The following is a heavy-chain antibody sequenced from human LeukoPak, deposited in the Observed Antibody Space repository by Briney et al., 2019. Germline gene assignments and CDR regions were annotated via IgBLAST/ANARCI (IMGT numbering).Heavy chain of an antibody. V-gene: IGHV4-34*01. J-gene: IGHJ3*02. Sequence: SETLSLTCAVYGGPFSGYYWSWIRQPPGKGLEWIGEINHSGSTNYNPSLKSRVTISVDTSKNQFSLKLSSVTAADTAVYYCAREGGQWLVLGAFDIWGQGTMVTVSS. CDR2: INHSGST. D-gene: IGHD6-19*01. CDR1: GGPFSGYY. CDR3: AREGGQWLVLGAFDI.